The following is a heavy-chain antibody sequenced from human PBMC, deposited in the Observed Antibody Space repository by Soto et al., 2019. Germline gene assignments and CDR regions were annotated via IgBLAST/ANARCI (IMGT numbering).Heavy chain of an antibody. CDR1: GGSSSSYY. D-gene: IGHD3-10*01. V-gene: IGHV4-59*01. J-gene: IGHJ5*02. CDR2: IYYSGST. Sequence: SETLSLTCTVSGGSSSSYYWSWIRQPPGKGLEWIGYIYYSGSTNYNPSLKSRVTISVDTSKNQFSLKLSSVTAADTAVYYCERYGSGSSVWFDPWGQGTLVPVSS. CDR3: ERYGSGSSVWFDP.